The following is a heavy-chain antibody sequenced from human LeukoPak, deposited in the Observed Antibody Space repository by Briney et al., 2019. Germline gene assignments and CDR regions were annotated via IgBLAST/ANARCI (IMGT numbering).Heavy chain of an antibody. J-gene: IGHJ6*02. V-gene: IGHV3-74*01. D-gene: IGHD5-12*01. CDR1: GFTFSRLW. Sequence: PPGGSLRLSCAASGFTFSRLWMHWVRQAPGKGLVWVSRINTDGSSTSYADSVKGRFTISRDNAKKTLYLQMNSLRAEDTAVSYCARDSYDSNSYYGMDVWGQGTTVTVSS. CDR3: ARDSYDSNSYYGMDV. CDR2: INTDGSST.